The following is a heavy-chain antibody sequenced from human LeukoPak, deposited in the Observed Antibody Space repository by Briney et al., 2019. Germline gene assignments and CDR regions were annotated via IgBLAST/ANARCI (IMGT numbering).Heavy chain of an antibody. CDR1: GVTFSSYA. Sequence: GGSLRLSCAASGVTFSSYAMHWVRQAPGKGLEWVAVISYDGSNKYYADSVKGRFTISRDNSKNTLYLQMNSLRAEDTAVYYCARDPQEALLWFGELLGRYYYYGMDVWGQGTTVTVSS. J-gene: IGHJ6*02. CDR2: ISYDGSNK. D-gene: IGHD3-10*01. V-gene: IGHV3-30-3*01. CDR3: ARDPQEALLWFGELLGRYYYYGMDV.